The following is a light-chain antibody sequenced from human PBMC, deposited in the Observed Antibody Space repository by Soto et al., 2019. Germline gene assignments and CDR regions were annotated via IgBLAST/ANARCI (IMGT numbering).Light chain of an antibody. J-gene: IGLJ1*01. Sequence: QSALTQPPSASGSPGQSVTISCTGTSSDVGDYNYVSWYQQHPGKAPKLMIYEVSKRPSGVTDRFSGSKSGNTASLTVSGLQAEDEADYYCISYAGSNRVFGTGTKLTVL. CDR2: EVS. CDR1: SSDVGDYNY. CDR3: ISYAGSNRV. V-gene: IGLV2-8*01.